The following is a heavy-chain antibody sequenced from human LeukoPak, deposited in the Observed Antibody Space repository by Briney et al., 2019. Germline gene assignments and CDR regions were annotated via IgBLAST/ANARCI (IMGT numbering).Heavy chain of an antibody. Sequence: ASVKVSCEASGYTFTRYYMHWVRQAPGQGLEWMGIINPSGGSTSYAQKFQGRVTMTRDTSTSTVYMELSSLRSEDTAVYYCAREGRDGYNYGYWGQGTLVTVSS. CDR1: GYTFTRYY. CDR2: INPSGGST. J-gene: IGHJ4*02. V-gene: IGHV1-46*01. D-gene: IGHD5-24*01. CDR3: AREGRDGYNYGY.